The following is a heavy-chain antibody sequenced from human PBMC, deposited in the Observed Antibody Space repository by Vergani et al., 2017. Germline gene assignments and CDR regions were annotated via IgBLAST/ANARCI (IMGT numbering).Heavy chain of an antibody. CDR2: IYHSGST. CDR3: ARVVGHCGGDCYADY. Sequence: QVQLQESGPGLVKPSETLSLTCTVSGGSISSYYWSWIRQPPGKGLEWIGYIYHSGSTYYNPSLKSRVTISVDRSKNQFSLKLSSVTAADTAVYYCARVVGHCGGDCYADYWGQGTLVTVSS. J-gene: IGHJ4*02. V-gene: IGHV4-59*12. CDR1: GGSISSYY. D-gene: IGHD2-21*01.